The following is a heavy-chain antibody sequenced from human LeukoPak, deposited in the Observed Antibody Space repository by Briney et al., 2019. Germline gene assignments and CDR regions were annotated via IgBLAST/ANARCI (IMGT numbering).Heavy chain of an antibody. CDR2: IRYDGSNK. CDR3: AKDLRIAAADPDAFDI. Sequence: GGSLRLSCAASGFTFSSYGMHWVRQAPGKGLEWVAFIRYDGSNKYYADSVKGRFTVSRDNSKNTLYLQMNSLRAEDTAVYYCAKDLRIAAADPDAFDIWGQGTMVTVSS. CDR1: GFTFSSYG. J-gene: IGHJ3*02. D-gene: IGHD6-13*01. V-gene: IGHV3-30*02.